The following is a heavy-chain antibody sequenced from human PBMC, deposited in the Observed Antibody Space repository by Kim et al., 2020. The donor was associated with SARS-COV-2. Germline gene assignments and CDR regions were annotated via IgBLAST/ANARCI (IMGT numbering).Heavy chain of an antibody. CDR1: GYTFTSYG. V-gene: IGHV1-18*04. Sequence: ASVKVSCKASGYTFTSYGISWVRQAPGQGLEWMGWISAYNGNTNYAQKLQGRVTMTTDTSTSTAYMELRSLRSDDTAVYYCARGDDILTGSWDWFDPWGQGTLVTISS. CDR3: ARGDDILTGSWDWFDP. CDR2: ISAYNGNT. D-gene: IGHD3-9*01. J-gene: IGHJ5*02.